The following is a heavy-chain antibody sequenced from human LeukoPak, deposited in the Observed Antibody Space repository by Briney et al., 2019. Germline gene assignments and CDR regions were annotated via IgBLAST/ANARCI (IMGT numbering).Heavy chain of an antibody. J-gene: IGHJ4*02. CDR1: GFTXSSYA. CDR3: AKDLGFGDGYNLDY. V-gene: IGHV3-23*01. Sequence: GXXRLXCXXSGFTXSSYAXSWVRQAPGKXXEWVSAISGSGGSTYYADSVKGRFTISRDNSKNTLYLQMNSLRAEDTAVYYCAKDLGFGDGYNLDYWGQGTLVTVSS. D-gene: IGHD5-24*01. CDR2: ISGSGGST.